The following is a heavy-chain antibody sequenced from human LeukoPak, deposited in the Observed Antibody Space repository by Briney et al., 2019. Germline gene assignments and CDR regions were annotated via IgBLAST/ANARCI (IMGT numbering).Heavy chain of an antibody. Sequence: GGSLRLSCAASGFTFSSYAMSWVRQAPGKGLEWVSAISGSGGSTYYADSVKGRFTISRDNSKNTLYLQVNSLRAEDTAVYYCAKVSSGWDYLDYWGQGTLVTVSS. V-gene: IGHV3-23*01. CDR2: ISGSGGST. J-gene: IGHJ4*02. D-gene: IGHD6-19*01. CDR3: AKVSSGWDYLDY. CDR1: GFTFSSYA.